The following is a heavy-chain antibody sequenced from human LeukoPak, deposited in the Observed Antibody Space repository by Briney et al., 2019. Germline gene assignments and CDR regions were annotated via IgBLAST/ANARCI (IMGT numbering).Heavy chain of an antibody. D-gene: IGHD4-17*01. J-gene: IGHJ4*02. CDR3: AKYGLSPYFDY. CDR1: GYTFTNYH. V-gene: IGHV1-46*01. Sequence: ASVKVPCKASGYTFTNYHIHWVRQAPGQELEWMGIINPSGGSTSNAQKFQGRVTMTRDMSTSTVYMELSSLTSEDMAIYYCAKYGLSPYFDYWGQGTLVTVSS. CDR2: INPSGGST.